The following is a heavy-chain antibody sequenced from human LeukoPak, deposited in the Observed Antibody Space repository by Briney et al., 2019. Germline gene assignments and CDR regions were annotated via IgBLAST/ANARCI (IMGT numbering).Heavy chain of an antibody. V-gene: IGHV3-23*01. Sequence: GGSLRLSCAASGFSFSTYAMSWVRQAPGKGLEWVSGVNGNRGSTSYADSVKGRFTIFRDNSKNTVYLQMNSLRVEDTAVYYCAKSLYGGCDYWGQGTVVTVSS. CDR1: GFSFSTYA. J-gene: IGHJ4*02. D-gene: IGHD3-16*02. CDR3: AKSLYGGCDY. CDR2: VNGNRGST.